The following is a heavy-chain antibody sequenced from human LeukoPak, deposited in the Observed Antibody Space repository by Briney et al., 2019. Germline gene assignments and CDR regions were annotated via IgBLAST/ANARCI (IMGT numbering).Heavy chain of an antibody. CDR1: GVTLRNYG. D-gene: IGHD3-22*01. Sequence: GGSLRLSCAASGVTLRNYGLSWVRHTPGKGLEWVSAISGSGGSTYYADSAKGRFTISRDNSKNTLYLQMNSLRAEDTAVYYCARDRDAYYYDSSGYQDYWGQGTLVTVSS. CDR2: ISGSGGST. V-gene: IGHV3-23*01. CDR3: ARDRDAYYYDSSGYQDY. J-gene: IGHJ4*02.